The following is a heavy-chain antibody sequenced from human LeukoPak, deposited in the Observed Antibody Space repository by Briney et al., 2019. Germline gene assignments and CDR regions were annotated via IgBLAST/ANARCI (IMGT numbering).Heavy chain of an antibody. CDR2: IYYSGGT. D-gene: IGHD6-19*01. CDR1: GGSISSYY. J-gene: IGHJ4*02. Sequence: SEALSLTCTVSGGSISSYYWSWIRQPPGRGLEWIGCIYYSGGTKYNPSLTSRVTISVDTSKDQFSLQLTSVTAADTAVYYCARAVAGTLVRFDYWGQGTLVTVSS. V-gene: IGHV4-59*08. CDR3: ARAVAGTLVRFDY.